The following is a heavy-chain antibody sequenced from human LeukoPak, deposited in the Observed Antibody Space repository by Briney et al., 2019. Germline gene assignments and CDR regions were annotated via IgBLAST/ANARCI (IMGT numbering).Heavy chain of an antibody. CDR3: ARDPWATYSDYDSHY. D-gene: IGHD5-12*01. J-gene: IGHJ4*02. CDR1: GYTFTGYY. CDR2: INPNSGGT. V-gene: IGHV1-2*02. Sequence: ASVKVSCKASGYTFTGYYIHWVRQAPGQGLEWMGWINPNSGGTKYAQKFQGRVTMTRDTSISTAYMELSRLRSDDTAVFYCARDPWATYSDYDSHYWGQGTLVTVSS.